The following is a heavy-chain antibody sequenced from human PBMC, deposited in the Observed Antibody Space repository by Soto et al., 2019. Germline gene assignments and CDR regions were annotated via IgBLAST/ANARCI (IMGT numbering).Heavy chain of an antibody. Sequence: GASVKVSCKAPGYAFTSYAMHWARQAPGQRLEWMGWINAGNGNTKYSQKFQGRVTITRDTSASTAYMELSSLRSEDTAVYYCARGGDYGDYNSFDYWGQGTLVTVSS. D-gene: IGHD4-17*01. CDR2: INAGNGNT. V-gene: IGHV1-3*01. J-gene: IGHJ4*02. CDR1: GYAFTSYA. CDR3: ARGGDYGDYNSFDY.